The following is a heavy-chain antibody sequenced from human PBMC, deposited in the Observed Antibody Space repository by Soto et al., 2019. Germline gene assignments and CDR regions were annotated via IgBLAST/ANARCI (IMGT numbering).Heavy chain of an antibody. CDR1: GGSFSGYY. Sequence: PSETLSLTCAVYGGSFSGYYWSWIRQPPGKGLEWIGEINHSGSTNYNPSLKSRVTISVDTSKNQFSLKLSSVTAADTAVYYCARNYYDSSGIDPWGQGTLVTVSS. CDR2: INHSGST. V-gene: IGHV4-34*01. CDR3: ARNYYDSSGIDP. D-gene: IGHD3-22*01. J-gene: IGHJ5*02.